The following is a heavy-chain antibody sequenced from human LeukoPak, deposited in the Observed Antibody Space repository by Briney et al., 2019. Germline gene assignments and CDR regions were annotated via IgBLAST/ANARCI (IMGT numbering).Heavy chain of an antibody. CDR1: GGSMSSYY. Sequence: SETLSLTCTVSGGSMSSYYWSWIRQPPGKGLEWIGYIYYSGSTNYNPSLKSRVTISVDTSKNQFSLKLSSVTAADTAVYYCAISPDGYNLDYWGQGTLVTVSS. CDR3: AISPDGYNLDY. CDR2: IYYSGST. J-gene: IGHJ4*02. D-gene: IGHD5-24*01. V-gene: IGHV4-59*01.